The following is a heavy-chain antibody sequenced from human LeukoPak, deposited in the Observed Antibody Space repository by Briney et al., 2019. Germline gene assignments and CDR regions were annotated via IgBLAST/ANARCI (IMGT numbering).Heavy chain of an antibody. J-gene: IGHJ4*02. CDR1: GFTFSTYA. D-gene: IGHD1-26*01. V-gene: IGHV3-23*01. Sequence: PWESLRLSCAASGFTFSTYAMTWIRQAPGKGLGWVAGISTSGDRTYYADSVKGRFTISRDNSKNTLYLQMNSLRAEDTAEYYCARSAVGTSCCTAVDYWGQGTLVTVSS. CDR3: ARSAVGTSCCTAVDY. CDR2: ISTSGDRT.